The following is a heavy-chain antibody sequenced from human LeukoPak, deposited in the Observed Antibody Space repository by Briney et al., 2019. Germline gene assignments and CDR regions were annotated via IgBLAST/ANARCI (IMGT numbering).Heavy chain of an antibody. CDR2: ISASGGST. Sequence: GGSLRLSCAASGFTFSSYAMSWVRQVPGKGLEWVSGISASGGSTDYADSVKGRFTISRDNSKNTLYLLMNSLRAEDTAVYYCGKELDYGGKRGGDYWGQGTLVTVSS. CDR1: GFTFSSYA. D-gene: IGHD4-23*01. V-gene: IGHV3-23*01. CDR3: GKELDYGGKRGGDY. J-gene: IGHJ4*02.